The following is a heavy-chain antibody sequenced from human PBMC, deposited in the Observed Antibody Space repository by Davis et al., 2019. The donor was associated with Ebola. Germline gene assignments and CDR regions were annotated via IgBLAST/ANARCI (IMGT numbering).Heavy chain of an antibody. CDR2: IWYDGSNK. V-gene: IGHV3-33*01. J-gene: IGHJ5*02. D-gene: IGHD3-3*01. CDR3: ARQGWSGYSLRHWLDP. Sequence: PGGSLRLSCAASGFTFSSYGMHWVRQAPGKGLEWVAVIWYDGSNKYYADSVKGRFTISRDNSKNTLYLQMNSLRAEDTAVYYCARQGWSGYSLRHWLDPWGRGTLVTVSS. CDR1: GFTFSSYG.